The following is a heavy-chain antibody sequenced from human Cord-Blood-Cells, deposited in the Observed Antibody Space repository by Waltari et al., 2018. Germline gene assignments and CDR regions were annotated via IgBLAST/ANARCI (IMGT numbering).Heavy chain of an antibody. V-gene: IGHV4-39*01. D-gene: IGHD3-3*01. CDR3: ARTHTIFGVVIILSYFDY. CDR1: GGSISSSSYY. Sequence: QLQLQESGPGLVKPSETLSLTCTVSGGSISSSSYYWGWIRQPQGKGLEWIGSIYYSGSTYYNPSLKSRVTISVDTSKNQFSLKLSSVTAADTAVYYCARTHTIFGVVIILSYFDYWGQGTLVTVSS. J-gene: IGHJ4*02. CDR2: IYYSGST.